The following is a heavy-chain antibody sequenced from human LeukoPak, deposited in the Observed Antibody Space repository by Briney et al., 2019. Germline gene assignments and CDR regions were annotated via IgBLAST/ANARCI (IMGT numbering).Heavy chain of an antibody. V-gene: IGHV3-64D*06. CDR1: GFTFSSYA. D-gene: IGHD1-26*01. CDR2: ISSNGGST. Sequence: GGSLRLSCSASGFTFSSYAMHWVPQAPGKGLEYVSAISSNGGSTYYADSVKGRFTISRDNSKNTLYLQMSSLRAEDTAVYYCVKDLGKRSGSYPRELGFDYWGQGTLVTVSS. CDR3: VKDLGKRSGSYPRELGFDY. J-gene: IGHJ4*02.